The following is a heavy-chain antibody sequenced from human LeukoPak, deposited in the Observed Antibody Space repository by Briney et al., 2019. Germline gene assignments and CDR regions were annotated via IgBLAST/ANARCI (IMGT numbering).Heavy chain of an antibody. D-gene: IGHD3-22*01. CDR1: GGSFSAFF. CDR3: ARAPSDSSGYSSYYYYMDV. J-gene: IGHJ6*03. CDR2: VGHSGSA. Sequence: SETLSLTCAVSGGSFSAFFWRWIRQPPGKGLEWIGDVGHSGSADYNPSLKSRVTVSADPSKTQFSLKLSSVTAADTAVYYCARAPSDSSGYSSYYYYMDVWGKGTTVTVSS. V-gene: IGHV4-34*01.